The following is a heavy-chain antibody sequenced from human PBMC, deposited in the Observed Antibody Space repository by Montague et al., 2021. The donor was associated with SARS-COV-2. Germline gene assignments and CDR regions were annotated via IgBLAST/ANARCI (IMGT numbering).Heavy chain of an antibody. J-gene: IGHJ4*02. CDR3: AKDMGGSGGWPIFDF. V-gene: IGHV3-23*01. CDR1: GFTFSNYA. CDR2: IRSRGDSI. Sequence: SLRLSCAASGFTFSNYAMNWVRQAPGKGLEWVSPIRSRGDSIYYADSVKGRFTISRDNSRNTLYLHMNSLRAEDTAIYYCAKDMGGSGGWPIFDFWGQGALVTVSS. D-gene: IGHD6-25*01.